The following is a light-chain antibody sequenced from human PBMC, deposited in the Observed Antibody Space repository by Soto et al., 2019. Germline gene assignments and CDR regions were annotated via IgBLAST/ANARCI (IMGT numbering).Light chain of an antibody. CDR3: QQYYATPIT. CDR1: QSVLYNSNNKDY. V-gene: IGKV4-1*01. Sequence: DIVMTQSPDSLAVSLGERATINCKSSQSVLYNSNNKDYLAWYQQKPGQPPKLPIYWASTRGSGVPDRFSGSGSGTDFSLTISSLQAEDVAVYYCQQYYATPITFGQGTRLETK. J-gene: IGKJ5*01. CDR2: WAS.